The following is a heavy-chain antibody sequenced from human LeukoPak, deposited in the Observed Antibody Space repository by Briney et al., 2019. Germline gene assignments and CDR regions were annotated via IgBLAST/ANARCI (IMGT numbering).Heavy chain of an antibody. Sequence: PGRSLRLSCAASGFTFSPYGMHWVRKAPGKGLEWVAVIWYDGSDKYYADSVKGRFTISRDNSKDTLYLQMNSLRVADTAVYYCAKASGGAYSPPDSWGQGTLVTVSS. D-gene: IGHD2-15*01. J-gene: IGHJ4*02. V-gene: IGHV3-33*06. CDR2: IWYDGSDK. CDR1: GFTFSPYG. CDR3: AKASGGAYSPPDS.